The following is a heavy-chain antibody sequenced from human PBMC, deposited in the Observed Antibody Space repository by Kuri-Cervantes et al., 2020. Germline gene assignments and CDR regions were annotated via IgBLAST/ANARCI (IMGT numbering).Heavy chain of an antibody. D-gene: IGHD2-2*03. CDR2: IIPIFGTA. CDR1: GGTFSSYA. Sequence: SVKVSCKASGGTFSSYAISWVRQAPGQGLEWMGGIIPIFGTANYAQKFQGRVTITADESTSTAYMELSSLRSEDTAVYYCARVGYCSSTSCPPPDYYYYYMDVWGKGTTVTVSS. V-gene: IGHV1-69*13. CDR3: ARVGYCSSTSCPPPDYYYYYMDV. J-gene: IGHJ6*03.